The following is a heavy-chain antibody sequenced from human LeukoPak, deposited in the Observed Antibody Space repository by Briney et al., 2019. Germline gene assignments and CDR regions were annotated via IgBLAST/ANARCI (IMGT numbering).Heavy chain of an antibody. CDR1: GFTFTNAW. V-gene: IGHV3-15*01. Sequence: GGSLRLSCEASGFTFTNAWLNGFRQAPGKGLQWVGRILIKAGGETRDYSAPVKGRFSLSRDDSKHMLYLEMNSLKTADTAVYYCTTGGSYTASTGDFDYWGPGALVTVSS. D-gene: IGHD2-2*02. CDR3: TTGGSYTASTGDFDY. CDR2: ILIKAGGETR. J-gene: IGHJ4*02.